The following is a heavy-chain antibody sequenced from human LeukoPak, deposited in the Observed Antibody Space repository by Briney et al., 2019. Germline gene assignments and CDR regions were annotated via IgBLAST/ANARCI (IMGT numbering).Heavy chain of an antibody. Sequence: GESLKISCNGSHYTFTNYWIGWVRQVPGRGLEWMGIIYPIDSDTKYSPSFQGQVTTSADRSINTAYLQWSSLQASDTGIYYCAGRRISLFGFFLGSGTFDLWGQGTLVTVSS. J-gene: IGHJ3*01. D-gene: IGHD3-3*01. CDR2: IYPIDSDT. CDR1: HYTFTNYW. CDR3: AGRRISLFGFFLGSGTFDL. V-gene: IGHV5-51*01.